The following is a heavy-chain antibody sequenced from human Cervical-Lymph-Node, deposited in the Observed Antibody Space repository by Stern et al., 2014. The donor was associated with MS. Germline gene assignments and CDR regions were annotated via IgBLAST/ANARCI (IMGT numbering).Heavy chain of an antibody. CDR1: GATIGGGHW. CDR3: ARGNSLIPDY. D-gene: IGHD2-21*01. J-gene: IGHJ4*02. V-gene: IGHV4-4*02. CDR2: IYHSGGT. Sequence: QVQLQESGPGLVKPSGTLSLTCTVSGATIGGGHWWSWVRQSPGRGLEWIGDIYHSGGTNYNPTLQGRVAISVAKSKNRFSLNLTSVTAGDTAVYFCARGNSLIPDYWGQGTLVTVSS.